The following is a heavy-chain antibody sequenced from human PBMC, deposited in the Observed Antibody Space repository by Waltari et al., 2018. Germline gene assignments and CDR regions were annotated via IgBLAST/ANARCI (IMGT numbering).Heavy chain of an antibody. CDR3: VKDRPDWPIDY. CDR2: ISSSSSDI. V-gene: IGHV3-21*04. Sequence: EVQLVESGGGLVKPGGSLRLSCAASGFTFSSYSMNWVRQAPGKGVEGVSSISSSSSDIYYADSVKGRFTISRDNAKNSLYLQINSLRAEDTATYYCVKDRPDWPIDYWGQGTLVTVSS. J-gene: IGHJ4*02. CDR1: GFTFSSYS. D-gene: IGHD3-9*01.